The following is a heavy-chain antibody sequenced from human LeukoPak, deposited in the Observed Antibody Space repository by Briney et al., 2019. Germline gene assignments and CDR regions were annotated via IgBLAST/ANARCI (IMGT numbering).Heavy chain of an antibody. CDR1: GFTFSSYS. CDR2: ISGSGGST. D-gene: IGHD4-17*01. CDR3: ARDLGGSGDYGLSWFDP. J-gene: IGHJ5*02. Sequence: GGSLRLSCAASGFTFSSYSMNWVRQAPGKGLEWVSAISGSGGSTYYADSVKGRFTISRDNSKNTLYLQMNSLRSDDTAVYYCARDLGGSGDYGLSWFDPWGQGTLVTVSS. V-gene: IGHV3-23*01.